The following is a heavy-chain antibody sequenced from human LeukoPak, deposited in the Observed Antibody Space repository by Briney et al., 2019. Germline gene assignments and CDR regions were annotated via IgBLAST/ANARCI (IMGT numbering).Heavy chain of an antibody. CDR1: GYAFSSYG. J-gene: IGHJ4*02. V-gene: IGHV1-18*01. CDR3: ARGAPRGVWNFYFDY. D-gene: IGHD1-7*01. Sequence: ASVTVSYKASGYAFSSYGIGWVRQAPGQGLEWMGWVGPYNRKTNYSQKFQGRVTMTTDTSTNTAYLELRTLRSDDTAVYYCARGAPRGVWNFYFDYWGQGTLVTVSS. CDR2: VGPYNRKT.